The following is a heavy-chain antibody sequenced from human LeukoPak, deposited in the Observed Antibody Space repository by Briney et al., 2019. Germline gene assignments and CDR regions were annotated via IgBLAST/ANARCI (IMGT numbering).Heavy chain of an antibody. J-gene: IGHJ4*02. V-gene: IGHV4-4*07. Sequence: SETLSLTCTVSGGSISTYYWSWIRQPAGKGLEWIGRISTTENTNYNPSLKSRVTISVDKSKNQFSLKLSSVTAADTAVYYCARQSGGNYVYFDYWGQGTQVTISS. CDR1: GGSISTYY. CDR3: ARQSGGNYVYFDY. D-gene: IGHD2-15*01. CDR2: ISTTENT.